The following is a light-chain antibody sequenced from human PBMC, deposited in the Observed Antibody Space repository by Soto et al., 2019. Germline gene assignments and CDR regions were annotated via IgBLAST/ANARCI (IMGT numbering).Light chain of an antibody. J-gene: IGKJ4*01. Sequence: EIVLTQSPATLSLCPGERATLSCRASQSVDTYLAWYQQKPGQAPRLLIYDASNRAAGIPGRFSGSGSGTDFTLTISSLEPEDFAVYYCQQRSNWPLTFGGGTKIDIK. CDR1: QSVDTY. CDR3: QQRSNWPLT. CDR2: DAS. V-gene: IGKV3-11*01.